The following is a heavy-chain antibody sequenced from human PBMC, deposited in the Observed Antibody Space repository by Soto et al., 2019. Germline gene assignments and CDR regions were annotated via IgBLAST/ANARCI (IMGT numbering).Heavy chain of an antibody. V-gene: IGHV3-23*01. D-gene: IGHD5-18*01. J-gene: IGHJ6*02. CDR1: GFTFSSYA. CDR3: AKRGYTYGSAMDV. Sequence: GGSLRLSCAASGFTFSSYAMSWVRRAPGKGLEWVSAISASGGSTYYADSVKGRFTISRDNSKNTLYLQMNSLRAEDTAVYYCAKRGYTYGSAMDVWGQGTTVTVSS. CDR2: ISASGGST.